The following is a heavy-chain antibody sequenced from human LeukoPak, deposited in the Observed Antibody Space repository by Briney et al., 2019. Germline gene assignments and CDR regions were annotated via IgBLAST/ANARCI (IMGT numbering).Heavy chain of an antibody. V-gene: IGHV1-2*02. CDR1: GYTFTDYY. CDR3: ARDRLPHYTAWIDY. D-gene: IGHD5-18*01. CDR2: INPNSGGT. J-gene: IGHJ4*02. Sequence: EASVKVSCTASGYTFTDYYMYWVRQAPGQGLEWMGWINPNSGGTNYAQKFQGRVTMTSDTSISTAYMELSSLRSDDTAVYYCARDRLPHYTAWIDYWGQGTLVTVSS.